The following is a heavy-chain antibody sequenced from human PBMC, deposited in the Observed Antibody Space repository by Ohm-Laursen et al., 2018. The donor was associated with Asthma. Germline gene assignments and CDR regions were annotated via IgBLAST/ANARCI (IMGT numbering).Heavy chain of an antibody. D-gene: IGHD6-13*01. CDR1: GGSISSSSYY. J-gene: IGHJ6*02. Sequence: GTLSLTCNVSGGSISSSSYYWGWIRQPPGKGLEWIGSIYYSGSTYYNPSLKSRVTISVDTSKNQFSLKLSSVTAADTAVYYCARDSYSSSWYRKDTTRYGMDVWGQGTTVTVSS. CDR2: IYYSGST. V-gene: IGHV4-39*07. CDR3: ARDSYSSSWYRKDTTRYGMDV.